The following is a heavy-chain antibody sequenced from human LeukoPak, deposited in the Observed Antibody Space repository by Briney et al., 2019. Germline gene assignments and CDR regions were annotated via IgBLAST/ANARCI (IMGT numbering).Heavy chain of an antibody. D-gene: IGHD3-22*01. CDR3: ARARNNYDTSGFSALDY. CDR2: IRSNGDTT. V-gene: IGHV3-NL1*01. J-gene: IGHJ4*02. Sequence: PGGSLRLSCAASGFTFGSYGMHWVRQAPGKGLEWVSTIRSNGDTTYNADSVKGRFTISRDNSKNTLYLELNSLRAEDTAVYYCARARNNYDTSGFSALDYWGQGTLVTVSS. CDR1: GFTFGSYG.